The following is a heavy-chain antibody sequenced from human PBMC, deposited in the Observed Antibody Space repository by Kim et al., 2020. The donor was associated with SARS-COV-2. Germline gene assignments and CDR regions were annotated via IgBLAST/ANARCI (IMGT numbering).Heavy chain of an antibody. CDR3: ARLTDYRDYVSASFYTYDNEMDV. D-gene: IGHD4-17*01. V-gene: IGHV4-39*02. Sequence: SETLSLTCSVSGASITISTYYWAWIRQSPGRGLEWIGSLYYGGDRYYNSSLKSRTTISVDTSKKTLSLRLSTVTAADTAVYFCARLTDYRDYVSASFYTYDNEMDVWGQGTTVTVSS. J-gene: IGHJ6*02. CDR2: LYYGGDR. CDR1: GASITISTYY.